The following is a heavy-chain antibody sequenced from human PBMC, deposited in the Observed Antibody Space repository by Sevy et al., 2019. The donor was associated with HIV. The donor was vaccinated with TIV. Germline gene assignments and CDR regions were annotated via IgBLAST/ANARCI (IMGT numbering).Heavy chain of an antibody. J-gene: IGHJ4*02. CDR3: AREGCTKPHDY. D-gene: IGHD2-8*01. CDR1: GFTFSKYS. Sequence: GGSLRLSCAASGFTFSKYSMSWVRQRPGKGLEWVSTLSFGCGEINHADSVKGRFTISRDNSKNSLYLQMNNLRAEDTAVYYCAREGCTKPHDYWGQGTLVTVSS. V-gene: IGHV3-23*01. CDR2: LSFGCGEI.